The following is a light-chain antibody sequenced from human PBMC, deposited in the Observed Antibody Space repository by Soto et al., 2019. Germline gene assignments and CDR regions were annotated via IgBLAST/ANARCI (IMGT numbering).Light chain of an antibody. CDR1: QSISSS. CDR2: KSS. CDR3: QQYDSYPLS. V-gene: IGKV1-5*03. J-gene: IGKJ4*01. Sequence: DIQLTQSPSTLSASVGERVTITCRASQSISSSLARYPHTPGKAPNLLIYKSSSLESGVPSRFSGSGSGTEFTLTVSSLQPDDLATYYCQQYDSYPLSFGGGTKVEIK.